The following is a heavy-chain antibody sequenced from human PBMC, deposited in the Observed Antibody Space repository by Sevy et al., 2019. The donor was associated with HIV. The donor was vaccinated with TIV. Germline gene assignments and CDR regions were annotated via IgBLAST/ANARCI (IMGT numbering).Heavy chain of an antibody. D-gene: IGHD6-13*01. Sequence: ASVKVSCKASGGTFSSYAISWVRQAPGQGLEWMGGIIPIFGTANYAQKFQGRVTITADESTSTAYMELSSLRSEDTAVYYCAGDVRQQLDGWGGVGAYYYYYGMDVWGQGTTVTVSS. V-gene: IGHV1-69*13. CDR1: GGTFSSYA. J-gene: IGHJ6*02. CDR3: AGDVRQQLDGWGGVGAYYYYYGMDV. CDR2: IIPIFGTA.